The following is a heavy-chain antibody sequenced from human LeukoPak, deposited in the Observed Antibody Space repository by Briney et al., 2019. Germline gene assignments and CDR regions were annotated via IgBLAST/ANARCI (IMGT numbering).Heavy chain of an antibody. D-gene: IGHD6-13*01. CDR2: ISSGGTTI. J-gene: IGHJ4*02. Sequence: PPGSLCLSRAASGLTFSTSALNWVRQAPGKGLEWVSYISSGGTTIYYADSVKGRFTFSRDNAKNSLYLQMNSLRAEDTAVYYCARSGSSWYYFDYWGQGTLVTASS. CDR1: GLTFSTSA. V-gene: IGHV3-48*03. CDR3: ARSGSSWYYFDY.